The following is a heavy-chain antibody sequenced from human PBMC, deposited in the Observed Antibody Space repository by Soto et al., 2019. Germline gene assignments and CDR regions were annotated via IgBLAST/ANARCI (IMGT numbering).Heavy chain of an antibody. Sequence: GGSLRLSCAASGFTFSSYAMSWVRQAPGKGLEWVSAISGSGGSTYYADSVKGRFTISRDNSKNTLYLQMNSLRAEDTAVYYCAKDLAEDYYDSSGYYFGYYYYGMDVWGQGTTVTVSS. D-gene: IGHD3-22*01. CDR2: ISGSGGST. CDR1: GFTFSSYA. CDR3: AKDLAEDYYDSSGYYFGYYYYGMDV. V-gene: IGHV3-23*01. J-gene: IGHJ6*02.